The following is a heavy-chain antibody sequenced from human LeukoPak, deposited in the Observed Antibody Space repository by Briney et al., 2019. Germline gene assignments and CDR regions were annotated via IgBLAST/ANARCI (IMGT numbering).Heavy chain of an antibody. V-gene: IGHV1-18*01. CDR1: GYTFTSYG. CDR3: ARDLFSCSSTSCYIRWRFSNWFDP. CDR2: ISAYNGNT. Sequence: ASVKVSCKASGYTFTSYGISWARQAPGQGLEWMGWISAYNGNTNYAQKLQGRVTMTTDTSTSTAYMELRSLRSDDTAVYYCARDLFSCSSTSCYIRWRFSNWFDPWGQGTLVTVSS. D-gene: IGHD2-2*02. J-gene: IGHJ5*02.